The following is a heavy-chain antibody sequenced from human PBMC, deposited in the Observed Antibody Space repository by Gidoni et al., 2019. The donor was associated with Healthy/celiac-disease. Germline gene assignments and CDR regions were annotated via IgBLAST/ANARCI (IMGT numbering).Heavy chain of an antibody. J-gene: IGHJ4*02. CDR1: GGSVSSGSYY. Sequence: QVQLQESGPGLVKPSETLSLTCTVPGGSVSSGSYYWSWIRQPPGKGLEWIGYIYYSGSTNYNPSLKSRVTISVDTSKNQFSLKLSSVTAADTAVYYCARERAVAGRDYWGQGTLVTVSS. CDR3: ARERAVAGRDY. CDR2: IYYSGST. D-gene: IGHD6-19*01. V-gene: IGHV4-61*01.